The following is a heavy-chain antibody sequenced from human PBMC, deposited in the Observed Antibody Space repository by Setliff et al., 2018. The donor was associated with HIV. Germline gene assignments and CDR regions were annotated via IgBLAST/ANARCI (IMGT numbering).Heavy chain of an antibody. V-gene: IGHV4-39*07. J-gene: IGHJ4*02. Sequence: SETLSLTCTVSGGSITTTNYYWGWVRQPPGKGLEWIGSIFYSGRTTYNPSLRSRVTISVDTSKNQFSLSLTSVTAAGTAVYYCARVGYHGSGRYSFDYWGQGTLVTVSS. CDR1: GGSITTTNYY. D-gene: IGHD3-10*01. CDR3: ARVGYHGSGRYSFDY. CDR2: IFYSGRT.